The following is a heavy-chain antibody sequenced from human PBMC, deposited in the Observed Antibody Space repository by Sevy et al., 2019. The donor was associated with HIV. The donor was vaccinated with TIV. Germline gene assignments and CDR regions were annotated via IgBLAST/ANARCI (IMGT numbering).Heavy chain of an antibody. CDR1: GFTFSNYW. V-gene: IGHV3-7*01. CDR3: ARPYRTDPFYYSGSGGYYYPSYFDY. CDR2: IKQAGSEK. Sequence: GGSLRLSCAASGFTFSNYWMSWVRQAPGKGLEWVANIKQAGSEKSYVDSVKGRFTISRDNAKNSLYLQMNSLRAEDTAVYYCARPYRTDPFYYSGSGGYYYPSYFDYWGQGTLVTVSS. J-gene: IGHJ4*02. D-gene: IGHD3-22*01.